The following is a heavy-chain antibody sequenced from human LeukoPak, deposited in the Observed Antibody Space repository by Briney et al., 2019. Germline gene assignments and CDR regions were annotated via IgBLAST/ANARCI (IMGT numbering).Heavy chain of an antibody. Sequence: ASVKVSCEASGYAFTSYDINWVRQATGQGPEWMGWMNPNSGNTGYAQKFQGRVTMTRNPSISTAYMEVSGLRSEDTAVYYCARGGDFWSGSQDAFDIWGQGTMVTVSS. J-gene: IGHJ3*02. D-gene: IGHD3-3*01. V-gene: IGHV1-8*01. CDR1: GYAFTSYD. CDR3: ARGGDFWSGSQDAFDI. CDR2: MNPNSGNT.